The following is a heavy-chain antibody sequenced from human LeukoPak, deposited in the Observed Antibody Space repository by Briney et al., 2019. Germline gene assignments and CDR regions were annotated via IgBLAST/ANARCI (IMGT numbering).Heavy chain of an antibody. CDR3: ARDKQWLYCFDQ. CDR2: ISYDGTNK. J-gene: IGHJ4*02. CDR1: GFSFSGYA. Sequence: GGSLRLSCGASGFSFSGYAMHWVRQAPAKGLEWVAVISYDGTNKHYADSVKGRFTISRDNSKNTLYLQMNSLRAEDTAVYYCARDKQWLYCFDQWGQGTPVTVSS. D-gene: IGHD6-19*01. V-gene: IGHV3-30-3*01.